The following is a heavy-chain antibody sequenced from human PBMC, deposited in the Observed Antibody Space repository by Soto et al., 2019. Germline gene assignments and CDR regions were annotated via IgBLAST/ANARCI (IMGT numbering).Heavy chain of an antibody. V-gene: IGHV3-15*01. CDR2: IKHRDDALTT. D-gene: IGHD5-18*01. Sequence: PGGSLRLSCVASGFSFPTAWMNWVRQAPGQGLEWVGRIKHRDDALTTYYAAPVKGRFSISRDDSQNTLYLQMNSLKTEDTAVYYCTTGYSSTWHGRSWRQRTLVTVSS. J-gene: IGHJ5*02. CDR3: TTGYSSTWHGRS. CDR1: GFSFPTAW.